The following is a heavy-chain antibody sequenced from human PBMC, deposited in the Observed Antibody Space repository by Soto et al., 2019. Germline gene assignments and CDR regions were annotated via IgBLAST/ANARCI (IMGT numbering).Heavy chain of an antibody. Sequence: QVQLVESGGGVVQPGRSLRLSCAASGFTFSSYGMHWVRQAPGKGLEWVAVIWYDGSNKYYADSVKGRFTISRDNSKNTLYPQMNSLRAEDTAVYYCARQEMATIRYFDYWGQGTLVTVSS. J-gene: IGHJ4*02. CDR1: GFTFSSYG. CDR2: IWYDGSNK. V-gene: IGHV3-33*01. D-gene: IGHD5-12*01. CDR3: ARQEMATIRYFDY.